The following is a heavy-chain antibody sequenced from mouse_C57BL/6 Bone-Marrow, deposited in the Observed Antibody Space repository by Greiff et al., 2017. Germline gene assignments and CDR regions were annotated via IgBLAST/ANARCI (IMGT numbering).Heavy chain of an antibody. CDR1: GFTFSSYG. J-gene: IGHJ3*01. CDR3: ALSAWFAY. Sequence: KVEESGGDLVKPGGSLKLSCAASGFTFSSYGMSWVRQTPDKRLEWVATISSGGSYTYYPDSVKGRFTISRENAKNTLYLQMSSLKSEDTAMYYCALSAWFAYWGQGTLVTVSA. V-gene: IGHV5-6*02. CDR2: ISSGGSYT.